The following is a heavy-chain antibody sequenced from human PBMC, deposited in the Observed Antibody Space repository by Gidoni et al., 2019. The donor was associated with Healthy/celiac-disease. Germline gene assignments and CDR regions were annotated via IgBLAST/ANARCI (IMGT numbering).Heavy chain of an antibody. CDR1: GGSISSYY. D-gene: IGHD3-22*01. Sequence: QVQLQESGPGLVKPSETLSLTCTVSGGSISSYYWSWIRQPPGKGLEWIGYIYYSGSTNYNPSLKSRVTISVDTSKNQFSLKLSSVTAADTAVYYCARGEYYYDSSGYFSPNYGMDVWGQGTTVTVSS. CDR3: ARGEYYYDSSGYFSPNYGMDV. V-gene: IGHV4-59*08. J-gene: IGHJ6*02. CDR2: IYYSGST.